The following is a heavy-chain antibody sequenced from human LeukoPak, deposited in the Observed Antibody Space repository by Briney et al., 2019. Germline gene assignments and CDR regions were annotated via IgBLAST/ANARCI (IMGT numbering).Heavy chain of an antibody. D-gene: IGHD3-22*01. CDR1: GGSFSGYY. V-gene: IGHV4-59*01. Sequence: SETLSLTCAVYGGSFSGYYWSWIRQPPGKGLEWIGYIYYSGSTNYNPSLKSRVTISVDTSKNQFSLKLSSVTAADTAVYYCARGYYDSSGSNWFDPWGQGTLVTVSS. J-gene: IGHJ5*02. CDR3: ARGYYDSSGSNWFDP. CDR2: IYYSGST.